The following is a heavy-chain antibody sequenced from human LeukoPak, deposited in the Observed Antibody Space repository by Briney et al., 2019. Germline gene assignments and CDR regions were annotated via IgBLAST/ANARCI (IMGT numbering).Heavy chain of an antibody. CDR2: IYYSGST. Sequence: SETLSLTCTVSGGSISSYYWSWIRQPPGKGLEWIGYIYYSGSTNYNPSLKSRVTISVDTSKNQFSLKLSSVTAADTAVYYCARWNTYGGYYYFDYWGQGTLVTVSS. J-gene: IGHJ4*02. CDR3: ARWNTYGGYYYFDY. D-gene: IGHD5-12*01. CDR1: GGSISSYY. V-gene: IGHV4-59*08.